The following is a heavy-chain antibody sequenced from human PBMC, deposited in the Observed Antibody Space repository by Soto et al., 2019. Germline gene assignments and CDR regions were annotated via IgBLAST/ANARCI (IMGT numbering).Heavy chain of an antibody. Sequence: QVQLHQWGTGLLKPSETLSLTCSVSGESFSGHFWTWIRQPPGKGLEWIGEIDYSGANHYNASVKSRVSMSVDTTKKQVSLKVTSVTAADTAVYYCARGGITPSMFFLDYWGQGTLVIVSS. V-gene: IGHV4-34*01. D-gene: IGHD3-10*02. CDR3: ARGGITPSMFFLDY. J-gene: IGHJ4*02. CDR2: IDYSGAN. CDR1: GESFSGHF.